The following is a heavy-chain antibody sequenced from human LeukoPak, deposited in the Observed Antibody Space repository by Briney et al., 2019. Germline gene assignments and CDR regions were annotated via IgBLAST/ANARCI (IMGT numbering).Heavy chain of an antibody. CDR3: ARQSAHFYDFDY. J-gene: IGHJ4*02. CDR2: IYYRSKWYN. CDR1: GDSVSSNSAT. V-gene: IGHV6-1*01. Sequence: SQTLSLTCAISGDSVSSNSATWNWIRPSPSRGLEWLGRIYYRSKWYNHYAESVKSRITINPDTSKNQFSLQLNSVTPEDTAVYYCARQSAHFYDFDYWGQGTLVTVSS. D-gene: IGHD5/OR15-5a*01.